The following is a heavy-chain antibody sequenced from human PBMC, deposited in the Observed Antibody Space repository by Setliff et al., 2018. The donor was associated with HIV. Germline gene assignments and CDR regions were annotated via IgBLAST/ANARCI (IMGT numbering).Heavy chain of an antibody. Sequence: KVSCKASGYTFTDYYMHWVQQAPGKGLEWMGRVDPEDGETIYAEKFQGRVTITADTSTDTAYMELSSLRSEDTAVYYCAKGTYYYDSSGSDYWGQGTLVTVSS. J-gene: IGHJ4*02. CDR2: VDPEDGET. V-gene: IGHV1-69-2*01. CDR1: GYTFTDYY. CDR3: AKGTYYYDSSGSDY. D-gene: IGHD3-22*01.